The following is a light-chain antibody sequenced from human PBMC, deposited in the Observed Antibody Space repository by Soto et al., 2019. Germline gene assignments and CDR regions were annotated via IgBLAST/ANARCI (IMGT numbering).Light chain of an antibody. Sequence: EIVLTQSPGTLSLSPGERATLSCRASQSVSSTYLAWYQQKPGRAPRLLIYDASSRATGIPDRFSGSGSGTDFTLTISRLEPEDFAVYYCQQFSSTPWSFGQGTEVAIK. J-gene: IGKJ1*01. CDR3: QQFSSTPWS. CDR1: QSVSSTY. V-gene: IGKV3-20*01. CDR2: DAS.